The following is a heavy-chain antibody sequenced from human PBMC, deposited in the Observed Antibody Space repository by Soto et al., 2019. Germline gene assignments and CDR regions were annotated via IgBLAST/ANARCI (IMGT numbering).Heavy chain of an antibody. CDR1: GFTFSSYS. J-gene: IGHJ4*02. V-gene: IGHV3-21*01. Sequence: EVQLVESGGGLVKPGGSLRLSCAASGFTFSSYSMNWVRQAPGKGLEWVSSISSSSSYIYYADSVKGRSTISRDNAKNSLYLQMNSLRAEDTAVYYCARYTTYYDILTDLFDYWGQGTLVTVSS. D-gene: IGHD3-9*01. CDR2: ISSSSSYI. CDR3: ARYTTYYDILTDLFDY.